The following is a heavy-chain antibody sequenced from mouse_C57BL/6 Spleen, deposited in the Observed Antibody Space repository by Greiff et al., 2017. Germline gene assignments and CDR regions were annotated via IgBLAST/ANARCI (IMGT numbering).Heavy chain of an antibody. Sequence: QVQLQQPGAELVKPGASVKMSCKASGYTFTSYWITWVKQRPGQGLEWIGDIYPGSGSTNYNEKLKSKATLTVDTSSSTAYMQLSILTSEDSAVYYGARGGTVPFDVWGTGTTVTVSS. CDR2: IYPGSGST. D-gene: IGHD1-1*01. CDR3: ARGGTVPFDV. V-gene: IGHV1-55*01. CDR1: GYTFTSYW. J-gene: IGHJ1*03.